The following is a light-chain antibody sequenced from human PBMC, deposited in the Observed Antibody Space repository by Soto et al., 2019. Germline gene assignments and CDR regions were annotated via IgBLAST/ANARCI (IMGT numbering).Light chain of an antibody. V-gene: IGKV1-39*01. CDR3: QQSYSTPFT. CDR2: AAS. Sequence: DIQMTQSPSSLSASVGDSVTITCRASQSISNSLNWYQQKPGKAPKLLVYAASSLQSGVPSRFSVSGSGTDFTLTISSLQPEDFATYYCQQSYSTPFTFGPGTKVDIK. CDR1: QSISNS. J-gene: IGKJ3*01.